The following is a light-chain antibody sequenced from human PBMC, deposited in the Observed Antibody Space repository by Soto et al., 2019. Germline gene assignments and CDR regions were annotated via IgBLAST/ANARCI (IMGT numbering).Light chain of an antibody. CDR1: SSDVGGYNY. J-gene: IGLJ3*02. CDR3: SSYTSSSTSWV. Sequence: QSALTQPASVSGSPGQSITISCTGTSSDVGGYNYVSWYQQHPGKAPKLMIYEVSNRPSGVSNRFSGSKSGNTASLTFSGLQAEDEADYYCSSYTSSSTSWVFGGGTKLTVL. CDR2: EVS. V-gene: IGLV2-14*01.